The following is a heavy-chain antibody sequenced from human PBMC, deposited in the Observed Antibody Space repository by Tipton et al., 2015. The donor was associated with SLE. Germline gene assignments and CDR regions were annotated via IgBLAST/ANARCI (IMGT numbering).Heavy chain of an antibody. Sequence: LRLSCAVSGGSISSGGYYWSWIRQPPGKGLEWIGEINHSGSTNYNPSLKSRVTISVDTSKNQFSLKLSSVTAADTAVYYCARWYSSLNWFDPWGQGTLVTVSS. J-gene: IGHJ5*02. CDR3: ARWYSSLNWFDP. CDR2: INHSGST. V-gene: IGHV4-34*01. D-gene: IGHD6-13*01. CDR1: GGSISSGGYY.